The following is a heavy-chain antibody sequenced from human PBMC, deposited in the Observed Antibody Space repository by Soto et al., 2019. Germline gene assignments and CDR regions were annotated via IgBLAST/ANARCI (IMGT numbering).Heavy chain of an antibody. CDR3: ARDGDIVVVPAASPFDY. J-gene: IGHJ4*02. D-gene: IGHD2-2*01. V-gene: IGHV3-33*01. CDR2: IWYDGSNK. Sequence: LRLSCAASGFTFSSYGMHWVRQAPGKGLEWVAVIWYDGSNKYYADSVKGRFTISRDNSKNTLYLQMNSLRAEDTAVYYCARDGDIVVVPAASPFDYWGQGTLVTVSS. CDR1: GFTFSSYG.